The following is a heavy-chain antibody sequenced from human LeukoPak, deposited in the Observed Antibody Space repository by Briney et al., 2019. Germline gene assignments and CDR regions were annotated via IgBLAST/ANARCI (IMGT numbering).Heavy chain of an antibody. CDR1: GFTFSSYG. CDR3: ARGISSDSGSLDY. D-gene: IGHD3-10*01. J-gene: IGHJ4*02. Sequence: PGGSLRLSCAASGFTFSSYGMHWVRQAPGKGLEWVAVISYDGSNKYYADSVKGRFTISRDNSKSTLSLQMNSLRAEDTAVYYCARGISSDSGSLDYWGQGTLVTVSS. V-gene: IGHV3-30*03. CDR2: ISYDGSNK.